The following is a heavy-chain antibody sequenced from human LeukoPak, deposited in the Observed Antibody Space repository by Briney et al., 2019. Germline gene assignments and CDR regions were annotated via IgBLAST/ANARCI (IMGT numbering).Heavy chain of an antibody. V-gene: IGHV1-69*05. D-gene: IGHD1-26*01. J-gene: IGHJ4*02. CDR1: GGTFSSYA. Sequence: ASVRVSCKASGGTFSSYAISWVRQAPGQGLEWMGGIIPIFGTANYAQKFQGRVTITTDESTSTAYMELSSLRSEDTAVYYCARASAPGSGSYSDYWGQGTLVTVSS. CDR3: ARASAPGSGSYSDY. CDR2: IIPIFGTA.